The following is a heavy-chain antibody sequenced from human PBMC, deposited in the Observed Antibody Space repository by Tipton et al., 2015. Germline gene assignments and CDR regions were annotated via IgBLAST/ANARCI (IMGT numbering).Heavy chain of an antibody. Sequence: TLSLTCTVSGGSISSGGYYWSWIRQHPGKGLEWIGYIYYSGSTYYNPSLKSRVTISVDTSKNQFSLKLSSVTAADTAVYYCAREGYSYGYNYHYGMDVWGQGTTVTVSS. CDR1: GGSISSGGYY. CDR3: AREGYSYGYNYHYGMDV. CDR2: IYYSGST. V-gene: IGHV4-31*03. D-gene: IGHD5-18*01. J-gene: IGHJ6*02.